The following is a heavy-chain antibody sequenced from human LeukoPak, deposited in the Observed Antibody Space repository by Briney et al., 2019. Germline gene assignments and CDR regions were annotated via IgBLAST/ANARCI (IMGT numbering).Heavy chain of an antibody. CDR1: GYTFTSYG. Sequence: ASVKVSCKASGYTFTSYGISWVRQAPGQGLEWMGWISAYNGNTNYAQKLQGRVTMTTDTSTSTAYMELRSLRSDDTAVYYCARENDYGDYLGGPIDYWGQGTLVTVSS. V-gene: IGHV1-18*01. CDR3: ARENDYGDYLGGPIDY. CDR2: ISAYNGNT. J-gene: IGHJ4*02. D-gene: IGHD4-17*01.